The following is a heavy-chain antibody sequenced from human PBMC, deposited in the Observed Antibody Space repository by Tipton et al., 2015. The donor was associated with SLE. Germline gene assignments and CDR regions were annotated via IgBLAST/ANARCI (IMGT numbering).Heavy chain of an antibody. V-gene: IGHV3-30*02. D-gene: IGHD2-2*01. CDR3: ANECSTTSCYFDY. CDR1: GFTFSSYG. CDR2: IRYDGRNK. Sequence: SLRLSCAASGFTFSSYGMHWVRQAPGKGLEWVTFIRYDGRNKYYADSVKGRFTISRDNSKNTLYLQMNSLRAEDTAVYYCANECSTTSCYFDYWGQGTLVTVSS. J-gene: IGHJ4*02.